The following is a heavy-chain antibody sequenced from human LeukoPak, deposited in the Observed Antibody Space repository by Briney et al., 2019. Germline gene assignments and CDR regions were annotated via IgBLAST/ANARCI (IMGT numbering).Heavy chain of an antibody. V-gene: IGHV4-59*01. CDR3: AAAQDIVVVPASPLTNWFDP. Sequence: SETLSLTCTVSGGSISSYYWSWIRQPPGKGLEWIGYIYYSGSTNYNPSLKSRVTISVDTSKNQFSLKLSSVTAADTAVYYCAAAQDIVVVPASPLTNWFDPWGQGTLVTVSS. CDR1: GGSISSYY. CDR2: IYYSGST. D-gene: IGHD2-2*01. J-gene: IGHJ5*02.